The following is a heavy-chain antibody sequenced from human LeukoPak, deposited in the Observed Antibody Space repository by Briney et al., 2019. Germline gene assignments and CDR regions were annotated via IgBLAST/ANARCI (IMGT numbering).Heavy chain of an antibody. D-gene: IGHD4-11*01. CDR2: IYYSGST. CDR1: GGSISSGDYY. J-gene: IGHJ4*02. Sequence: SETLSLTCTVSGGSISSGDYYWSWIRQPPGKGLEWIGYIYYSGSTYYNPSLKSRVTISVDTSKSQFSLKLSSVTAADTAVYYCARVAAATVTQVDYWGQGTLVTVSS. V-gene: IGHV4-30-4*08. CDR3: ARVAAATVTQVDY.